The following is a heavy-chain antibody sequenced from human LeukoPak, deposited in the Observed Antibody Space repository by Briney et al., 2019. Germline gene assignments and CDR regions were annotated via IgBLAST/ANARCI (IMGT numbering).Heavy chain of an antibody. J-gene: IGHJ4*02. CDR3: ARSDYDYVWGSYRYTGRPPFDY. CDR2: INHSGST. D-gene: IGHD3-16*02. CDR1: GGSISSYY. V-gene: IGHV4-34*01. Sequence: PSETLSLTCTVSGGSISSYYWSWIRQPPGKGLEWIGEINHSGSTNYNPSLKSRVTISVDTSKNQFSLKLSSVTAADTAVYYCARSDYDYVWGSYRYTGRPPFDYWGQGTLVTVSS.